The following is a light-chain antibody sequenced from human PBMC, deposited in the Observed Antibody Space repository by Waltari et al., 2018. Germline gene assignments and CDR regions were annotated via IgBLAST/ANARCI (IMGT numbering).Light chain of an antibody. V-gene: IGKV1-17*01. Sequence: DIQMTQSPSSLPASVGDRVIITCRASLDIRHDLGWYQQKPGKAPKRLIYGTSSLHSGVPSRFSGSGSGTEFTLTISSLQPEDFGTYYCLQYNTYPFTFGGGTKVEIK. CDR3: LQYNTYPFT. J-gene: IGKJ4*01. CDR1: LDIRHD. CDR2: GTS.